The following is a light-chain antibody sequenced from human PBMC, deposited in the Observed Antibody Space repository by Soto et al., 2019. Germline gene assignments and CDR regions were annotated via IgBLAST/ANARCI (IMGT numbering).Light chain of an antibody. CDR3: CSYADGSIYV. Sequence: QSVLTQPPSASGTPGQRVTISCSGSNSNIRSNTVTWYQQLPGTAPKLLIYSINQRPSGVPDRFSGSKSDTSASLTISGLQAEDEADYYCCSYADGSIYVFGTGTKATVL. CDR2: SIN. V-gene: IGLV1-44*01. J-gene: IGLJ1*01. CDR1: NSNIRSNT.